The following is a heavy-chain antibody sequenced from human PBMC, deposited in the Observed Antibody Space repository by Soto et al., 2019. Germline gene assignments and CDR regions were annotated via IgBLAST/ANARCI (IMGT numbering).Heavy chain of an antibody. CDR2: ISYDGSYK. Sequence: GGSLRLSCAASGFTFSSCGMHWVRQAPGKGLEWVTFISYDGSYKYYADSVKGRFTISRDNSENTLYLQINSLRPEDTAVYYCARRLNDGSHLGLDYWGQGTLVTVSS. CDR3: ARRLNDGSHLGLDY. J-gene: IGHJ4*02. D-gene: IGHD1-26*01. V-gene: IGHV3-30*03. CDR1: GFTFSSCG.